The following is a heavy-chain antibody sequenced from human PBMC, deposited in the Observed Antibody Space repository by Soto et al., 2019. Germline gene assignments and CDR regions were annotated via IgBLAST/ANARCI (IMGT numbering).Heavy chain of an antibody. CDR1: GFSFFTYA. CDR3: SRSLDS. V-gene: IGHV3-21*06. J-gene: IGHJ4*02. Sequence: PWGSLRLSCAASGFSFFTYAMNWVRQAPGKGLEWVSYISFSSSYIYYADSVRGRFTVSRDNAKNSLYLQMSGLTAEDSALYYCSRSLDSWGQGTRVTVSS. CDR2: ISFSSSYI.